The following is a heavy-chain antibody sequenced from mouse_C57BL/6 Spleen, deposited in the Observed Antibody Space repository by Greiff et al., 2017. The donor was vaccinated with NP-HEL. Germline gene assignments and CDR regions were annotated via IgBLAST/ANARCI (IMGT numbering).Heavy chain of an antibody. Sequence: VQLQESGPGLVQPSQSLSITCTVSGFSLTSYGVHWVRQSPGKGPEWLGVIWRGGSTDYNAAFMSRLSITKDNSKSQVFFKMNSLQADDTAIYYCAKNSVSDGYSYFDYWGQGTTLTVSS. V-gene: IGHV2-5*01. D-gene: IGHD2-3*01. CDR1: GFSLTSYG. CDR2: IWRGGST. J-gene: IGHJ2*01. CDR3: AKNSVSDGYSYFDY.